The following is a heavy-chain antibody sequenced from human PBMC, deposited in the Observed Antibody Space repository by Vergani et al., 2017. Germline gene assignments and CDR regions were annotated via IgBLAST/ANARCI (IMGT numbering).Heavy chain of an antibody. D-gene: IGHD3-10*01. CDR1: GFTFSDFS. Sequence: EVQLLESGGGLVKPGGSLRLSCAASGFTFSDFSMSWVRQAPGKGLEWVGRIKSKTDGGTTDYAAPVKGRFTISRDDSKNTLYLQMNSLKTEDTAVYYCTTGQVVRGGFDYWGQGTLVTVSS. CDR3: TTGQVVRGGFDY. V-gene: IGHV3-15*01. CDR2: IKSKTDGGTT. J-gene: IGHJ4*02.